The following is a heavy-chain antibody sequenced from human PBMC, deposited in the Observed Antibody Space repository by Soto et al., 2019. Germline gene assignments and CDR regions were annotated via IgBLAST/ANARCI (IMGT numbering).Heavy chain of an antibody. CDR3: AKEFLTTFSFDD. CDR1: GFTFSNYA. Sequence: EVQLLESGGGLVQPGGSLRLSCAASGFTFSNYAMSWVRQAPGEGLEWVSTISGSGRNTYYADSVKGRFTISRDSSKNTLYLEMNSLRAEDTAVYYCAKEFLTTFSFDDWGQGTLVTVSS. CDR2: ISGSGRNT. D-gene: IGHD1-1*01. V-gene: IGHV3-23*01. J-gene: IGHJ4*02.